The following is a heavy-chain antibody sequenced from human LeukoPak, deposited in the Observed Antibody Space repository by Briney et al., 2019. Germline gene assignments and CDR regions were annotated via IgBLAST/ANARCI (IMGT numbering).Heavy chain of an antibody. CDR2: IYTSGST. J-gene: IGHJ3*02. D-gene: IGHD3-22*01. CDR3: ASSEIVVVSWAFDI. Sequence: SETLSLTCTVSGGSISSYYWSWIRQPAGKGLEWIGRIYTSGSTNYNPSLKSRVTMSVGTSKNRFSLKLSSVTAAGTAVYYCASSEIVVVSWAFDIWGQGTMVTVSS. CDR1: GGSISSYY. V-gene: IGHV4-4*07.